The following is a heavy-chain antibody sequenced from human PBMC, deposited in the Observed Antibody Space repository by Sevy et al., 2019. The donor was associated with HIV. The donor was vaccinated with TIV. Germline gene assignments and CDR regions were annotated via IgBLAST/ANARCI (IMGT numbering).Heavy chain of an antibody. CDR3: ARDILAGTFDY. CDR1: GFICNNYA. D-gene: IGHD6-19*01. V-gene: IGHV3-30*01. Sequence: GGSLRLSCAASGFICNNYAMHWVRQAPGKGLEWVAVISYDGSNKYHADSVKGRFTISRDNSKNMLYLQMNSLRAEDTAVYYCARDILAGTFDYWGQGILVTVSS. J-gene: IGHJ4*02. CDR2: ISYDGSNK.